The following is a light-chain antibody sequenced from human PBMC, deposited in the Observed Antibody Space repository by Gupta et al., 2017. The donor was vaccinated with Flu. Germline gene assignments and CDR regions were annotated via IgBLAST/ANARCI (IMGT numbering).Light chain of an antibody. V-gene: IGLV2-8*01. Sequence: HSALTQPPSASGSPGQSVTISCTGTSSDVGGYNYVSWYQQHPGKAPKLMIYEVSKRPSGVPDRFSGSKSGNTASLTVSGLQADDEADYYCSSYGGSNNLVFGGGTKLTVL. CDR2: EVS. CDR3: SSYGGSNNLV. J-gene: IGLJ3*02. CDR1: SSDVGGYNY.